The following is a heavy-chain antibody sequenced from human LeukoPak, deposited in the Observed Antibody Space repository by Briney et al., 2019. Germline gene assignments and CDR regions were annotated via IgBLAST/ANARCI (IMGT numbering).Heavy chain of an antibody. D-gene: IGHD6-19*01. CDR1: GFSLSTSGVG. Sequence: SGPTLVNPTQTLTLTCTFSGFSLSTSGVGVGWIRQPPGKALEWLALIYWNDDKRYSPSLKSRLTITKDTSKNQVVLTMTNMDPVDTATYYCAHRVIAVAGTGYFDYWGQGTLVTVSS. J-gene: IGHJ4*02. V-gene: IGHV2-5*01. CDR3: AHRVIAVAGTGYFDY. CDR2: IYWNDDK.